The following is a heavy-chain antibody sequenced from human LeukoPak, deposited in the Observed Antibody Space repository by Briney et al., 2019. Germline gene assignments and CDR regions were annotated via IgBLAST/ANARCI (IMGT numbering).Heavy chain of an antibody. Sequence: ASVKVSCKASGYTFTSYYMHWVRQAPGQGLEWMGWIYPNSGGTKYAQKFQGRVTMTRDTSISTIYMELSSLRPDDTAVYYCARFSGSSNFDYWGQGTLVTVPS. J-gene: IGHJ4*02. CDR2: IYPNSGGT. CDR3: ARFSGSSNFDY. CDR1: GYTFTSYY. D-gene: IGHD1-26*01. V-gene: IGHV1-2*02.